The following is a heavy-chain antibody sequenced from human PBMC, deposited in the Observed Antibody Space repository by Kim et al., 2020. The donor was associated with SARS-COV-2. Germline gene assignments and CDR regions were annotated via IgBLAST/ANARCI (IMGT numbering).Heavy chain of an antibody. Sequence: ETLSLTCIVSSGSISSHYWSWIRMPPGKGLEWIGNIYNSGSTNYSPSLKSRVTISVDTSKNQFSLKLRSVTAADTAVYYCARAIAKNWFDPWGQGTLVT. V-gene: IGHV4-59*11. CDR3: ARAIAKNWFDP. CDR2: IYNSGST. J-gene: IGHJ5*02. CDR1: SGSISSHY. D-gene: IGHD2-2*02.